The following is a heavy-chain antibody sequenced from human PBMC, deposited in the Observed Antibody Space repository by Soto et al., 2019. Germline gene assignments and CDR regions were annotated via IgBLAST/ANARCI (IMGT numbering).Heavy chain of an antibody. CDR3: ASIVYYYDSSGYYLHSAFDI. CDR1: GGSISSGGYY. V-gene: IGHV4-31*01. J-gene: IGHJ3*02. Sequence: PSETLSLTCTVSGGSISSGGYYCSWIRQHPGKGLGWIGYICTCGSPSYSPSLTCPVTISVDTSKIQFSPKLSSVTAADTAVYFCASIVYYYDSSGYYLHSAFDIWGQGTMVTVSS. D-gene: IGHD3-22*01. CDR2: ICTCGSP.